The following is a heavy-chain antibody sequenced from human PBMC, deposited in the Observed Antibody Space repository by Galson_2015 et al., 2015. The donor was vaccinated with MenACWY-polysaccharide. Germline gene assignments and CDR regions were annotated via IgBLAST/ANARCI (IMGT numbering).Heavy chain of an antibody. CDR2: IKQDGSEK. CDR1: GFTFSSYW. CDR3: ARGSPPRTVGAFYY. V-gene: IGHV3-7*01. Sequence: SLRLSCAASGFTFSSYWMSWVRQAPGKGLEWVANIKQDGSEKYYVDSVKGRFTISRDNTKNSLYLQMNSLRPEDTAVYYCARGSPPRTVGAFYYSGPGSLFTVSS. J-gene: IGHJ4*02.